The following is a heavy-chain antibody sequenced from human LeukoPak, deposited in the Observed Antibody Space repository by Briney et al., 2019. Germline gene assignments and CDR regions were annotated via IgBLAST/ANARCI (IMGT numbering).Heavy chain of an antibody. V-gene: IGHV3-30*03. J-gene: IGHJ4*02. Sequence: PGRSLRLSCAASGFTFSTYGMHWIRQAPGKGLEWVAVISYDGSNKYYADSVKGRFTISRDNSKNTLYLQMNSLRAEDTAVYYCVTSNPKSFDYWGQGTLVTVSS. CDR1: GFTFSTYG. D-gene: IGHD4-11*01. CDR2: ISYDGSNK. CDR3: VTSNPKSFDY.